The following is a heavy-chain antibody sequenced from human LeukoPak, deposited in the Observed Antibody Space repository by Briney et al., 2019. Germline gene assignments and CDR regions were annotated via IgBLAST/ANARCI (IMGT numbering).Heavy chain of an antibody. D-gene: IGHD5-18*01. CDR1: GYTFTSYD. CDR2: MNPNSGNT. V-gene: IGHV1-8*01. J-gene: IGHJ4*02. Sequence: VASVKVSCKASGYTFTSYDINWVRQATGQGLEWMGWMNPNSGNTGYAQKFQGRVTMTRNTSISTAYMELSSLRSEDMAVYYCASGSGDTAMVTVYWGQGTLVTVSS. CDR3: ASGSGDTAMVTVY.